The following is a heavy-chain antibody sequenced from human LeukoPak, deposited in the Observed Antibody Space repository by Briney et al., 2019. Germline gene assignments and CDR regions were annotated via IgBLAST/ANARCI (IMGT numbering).Heavy chain of an antibody. J-gene: IGHJ6*03. D-gene: IGHD7-27*01. V-gene: IGHV1-69*04. CDR3: ARGLGHYDYYYMDV. Sequence: SVKVSCKASGGTFSSYAIRWVRQAPGQGLEWMGRIIPILGIANYAQKFQGRVTITADKSTSTAYMELSSLRSEDTAVYYCARGLGHYDYYYMDVWGKGTTVTVSS. CDR1: GGTFSSYA. CDR2: IIPILGIA.